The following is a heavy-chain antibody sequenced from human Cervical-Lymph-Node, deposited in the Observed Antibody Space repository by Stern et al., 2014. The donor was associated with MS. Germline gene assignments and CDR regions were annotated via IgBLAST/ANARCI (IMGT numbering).Heavy chain of an antibody. CDR1: GFSLSTTGMC. V-gene: IGHV2-70*01. D-gene: IGHD2-21*01. J-gene: IGHJ4*02. CDR2: LDWDGDN. Sequence: QVTLRESGPALVKPTQTLTLTCTFSGFSLSTTGMCLSWIRQPPAKALEWLALLDWDGDNYYSTALKTRLTISKDTSKNQVVLTMTNMAPLDTATYFWVRAREGYYFDYWGQGIPVTVSS. CDR3: VRAREGYYFDY.